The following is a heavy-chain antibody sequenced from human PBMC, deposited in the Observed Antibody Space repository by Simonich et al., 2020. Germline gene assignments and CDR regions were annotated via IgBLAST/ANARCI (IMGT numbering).Heavy chain of an antibody. Sequence: QLQLQESGPGLVKPSETLSLTCTVSGGSISSSSYYWGWIRQPPGTGLEWIGSIYYSGSTYYNPSLKSRVTISVDTSKNQFSLKLSAVTAADTAVYYCATLYSSSWYYWGQGTLVTVSS. V-gene: IGHV4-39*01. CDR2: IYYSGST. D-gene: IGHD6-13*01. CDR3: ATLYSSSWYY. CDR1: GGSISSSSYY. J-gene: IGHJ4*02.